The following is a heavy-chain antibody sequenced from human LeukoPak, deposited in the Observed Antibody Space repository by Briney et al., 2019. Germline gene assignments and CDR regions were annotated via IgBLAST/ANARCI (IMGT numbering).Heavy chain of an antibody. J-gene: IGHJ4*02. Sequence: VSAISGSGGSTYYADSVKGRFTISRDNSKNTLYLQMNSLRAEDTAVYYCAKDIVGAAYFDYWGQGTLVTVSS. D-gene: IGHD1-26*01. CDR3: AKDIVGAAYFDY. CDR2: ISGSGGST. V-gene: IGHV3-23*01.